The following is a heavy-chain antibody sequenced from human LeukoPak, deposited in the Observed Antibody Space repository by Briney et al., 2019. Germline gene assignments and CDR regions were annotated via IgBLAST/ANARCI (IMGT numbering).Heavy chain of an antibody. CDR3: AKVLGYGSGSYLDY. V-gene: IGHV3-23*01. CDR2: ISGSGGST. J-gene: IGHJ4*02. CDR1: GFTFSSYA. Sequence: GGSLRLSCAASGFTFSSYAMSWVRQAPGKGLEWVSAISGSGGSTYYADSVKGRFTISRDNSKNTLYPQMNSLRAEDTAVYYCAKVLGYGSGSYLDYWGQGTLVTVSS. D-gene: IGHD3-10*01.